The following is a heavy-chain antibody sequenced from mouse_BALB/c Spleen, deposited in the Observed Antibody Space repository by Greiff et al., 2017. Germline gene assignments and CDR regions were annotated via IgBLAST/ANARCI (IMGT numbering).Heavy chain of an antibody. D-gene: IGHD1-1*01. CDR1: GYTFSSYW. CDR3: ARKDYGSRGYAMDY. J-gene: IGHJ4*01. Sequence: VQLKESGAELMKPGASVKISCKATGYTFSSYWIEWVKQRPGHGLEWIGEILPGSGSTNYNEKFKGKATFTADTSSNTAYMQLSSLTSEDSAVYYCARKDYGSRGYAMDYWGQGTSVTVSS. CDR2: ILPGSGST. V-gene: IGHV1-9*01.